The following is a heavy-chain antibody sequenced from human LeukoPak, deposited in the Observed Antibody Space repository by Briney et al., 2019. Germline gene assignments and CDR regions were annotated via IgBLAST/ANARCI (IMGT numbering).Heavy chain of an antibody. D-gene: IGHD3-10*01. J-gene: IGHJ6*03. CDR2: MNPNSGNT. CDR3: ARGVVRGVIPYYYYYYMDV. CDR1: GYTFTSYD. V-gene: IGHV1-8*01. Sequence: ASVKASCKASGYTFTSYDINWVRQATGQGLEWMGWMNPNSGNTGYAQKFQGRVTMTRNTSISTAYMELSSLRSEDTAVYYCARGVVRGVIPYYYYYYMDVWGKGTTVTVSS.